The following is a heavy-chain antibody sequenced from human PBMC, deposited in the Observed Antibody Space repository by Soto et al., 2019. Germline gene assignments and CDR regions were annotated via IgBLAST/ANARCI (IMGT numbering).Heavy chain of an antibody. Sequence: GASVKVSCKASGYTFTSYGISWVRQAPGQGLEWTGWISAYNGNTNYAQKLQGRVTMTTDTSTSTAYMELRSLRSDDTAVYYCARDLYGSGDSDAFDIWGQGTMVTVSS. CDR2: ISAYNGNT. CDR3: ARDLYGSGDSDAFDI. D-gene: IGHD3-10*01. CDR1: GYTFTSYG. V-gene: IGHV1-18*04. J-gene: IGHJ3*02.